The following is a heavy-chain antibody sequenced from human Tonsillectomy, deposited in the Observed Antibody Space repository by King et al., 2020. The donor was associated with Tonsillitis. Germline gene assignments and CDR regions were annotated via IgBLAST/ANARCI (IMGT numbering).Heavy chain of an antibody. V-gene: IGHV4-39*02. CDR2: IYYSGRN. D-gene: IGHD4-17*01. CDR3: ARDRDYGNFDY. CDR1: GGSIRDNSYY. J-gene: IGHJ4*02. Sequence: QVQLQESGPGLVKPSETLSLTCTVSGGSIRDNSYYWGWLRQPPGKGMELIGNIYYSGRNYFTPALKSRVTSSVAAPTNQVSLRLSPVTAADTAVYYCARDRDYGNFDYWGQGTLVTVSS.